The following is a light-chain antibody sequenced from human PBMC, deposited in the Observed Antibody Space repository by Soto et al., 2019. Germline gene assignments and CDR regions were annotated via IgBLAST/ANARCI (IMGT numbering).Light chain of an antibody. CDR3: QAWDGSTVV. V-gene: IGLV3-1*01. CDR1: KLGNKY. CDR2: QDN. J-gene: IGLJ2*01. Sequence: SSELTQPPSVSVSPGQTATITCSGDKLGNKYASWYQQNSGQSPVLVIYQDNKRPSRIPQRFSGSNSGNTATLTISGTQAIDEADYYCQAWDGSTVVFGGGTKVTVL.